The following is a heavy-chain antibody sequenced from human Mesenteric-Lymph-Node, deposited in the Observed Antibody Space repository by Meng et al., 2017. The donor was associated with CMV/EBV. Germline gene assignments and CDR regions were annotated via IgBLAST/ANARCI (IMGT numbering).Heavy chain of an antibody. V-gene: IGHV3-11*04. CDR1: GFTFSDYY. D-gene: IGHD4-17*01. J-gene: IGHJ4*02. CDR2: ISGSGSSI. CDR3: ARNPVTNRRGSHFDY. Sequence: GESLKISCATSGFTFSDYYMNWIRQAPGKGLEWLSYISGSGSSIYYADSVKGRFTISRDNAKNSLYLQMNSLRAEDTAVYYCARNPVTNRRGSHFDYWGQGTLVTVSS.